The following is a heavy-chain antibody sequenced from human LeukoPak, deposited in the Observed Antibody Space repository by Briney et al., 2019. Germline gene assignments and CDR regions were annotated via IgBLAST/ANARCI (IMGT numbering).Heavy chain of an antibody. CDR1: GFTVSSDC. D-gene: IGHD7-27*01. J-gene: IGHJ4*02. Sequence: GSLRPSCAASGFTVSSDCMSWVRQAPGKGLEWVSVIYGGGSTYYADSVKGRFTISRDNSKNTLYLQMNSLRAEDTAVYYCAKDSRPNDLNWDFDYWGQGTLVTVSS. CDR2: IYGGGST. CDR3: AKDSRPNDLNWDFDY. V-gene: IGHV3-66*01.